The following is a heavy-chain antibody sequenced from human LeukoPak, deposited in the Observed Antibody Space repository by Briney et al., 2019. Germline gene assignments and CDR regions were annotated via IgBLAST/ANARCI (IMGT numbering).Heavy chain of an antibody. CDR1: GFTFITYT. J-gene: IGHJ3*02. V-gene: IGHV3-23*01. CDR3: AKQLSSGYDLRAFDI. D-gene: IGHD5-12*01. CDR2: ISASGGST. Sequence: GGSLRLSCAAFGFTFITYTMTWVRQAPGKGLEGVSSISASGGSTYYADSVKGLFTISRDNSKNTLYLQMNSLRAEDTAVYYCAKQLSSGYDLRAFDIWGQGTMVTVSS.